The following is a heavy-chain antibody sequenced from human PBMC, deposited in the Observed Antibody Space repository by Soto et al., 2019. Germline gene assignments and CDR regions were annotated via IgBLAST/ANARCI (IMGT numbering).Heavy chain of an antibody. Sequence: ASGKVSCKASGYTFTSYAMHWVRQAPGQRLEWMGWINAGNGNTKYSQKFQGRVTITRDTSASTAYMELSSLRSEDTAVYYCARGTGYYYDSSGYPDAFDIWGQGTMVPVSS. J-gene: IGHJ3*02. D-gene: IGHD3-22*01. V-gene: IGHV1-3*01. CDR2: INAGNGNT. CDR3: ARGTGYYYDSSGYPDAFDI. CDR1: GYTFTSYA.